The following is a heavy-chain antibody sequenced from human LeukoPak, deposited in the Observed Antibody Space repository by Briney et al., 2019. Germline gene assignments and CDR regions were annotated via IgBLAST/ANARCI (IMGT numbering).Heavy chain of an antibody. CDR1: GVSISSYF. D-gene: IGHD2-15*01. CDR2: TYTSGST. Sequence: SETLSLPCTVSGVSISSYFWSWIRPPPGKGVEWIGYTYTSGSTKYNPSLKSRVAISLDTSKNQFSLKLNSVTAADTAVYYCARRGSWFDPWGQGTLVTVSS. CDR3: ARRGSWFDP. V-gene: IGHV4-4*08. J-gene: IGHJ5*02.